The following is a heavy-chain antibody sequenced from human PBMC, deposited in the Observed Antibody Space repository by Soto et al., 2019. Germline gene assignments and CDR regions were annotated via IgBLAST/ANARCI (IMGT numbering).Heavy chain of an antibody. Sequence: QVQLVQSGAEVKQPGASVKVSCKASGYTFTGFHIHWVRQAPGQGLEWMGWINPNGGGRNYAQKFQGWVTMTRDTSISTAYMELSRLKSDDPAVYYCARGSVGPTTDFDYWGQGTLVTVSS. CDR1: GYTFTGFH. J-gene: IGHJ4*02. V-gene: IGHV1-2*04. D-gene: IGHD1-26*01. CDR2: INPNGGGR. CDR3: ARGSVGPTTDFDY.